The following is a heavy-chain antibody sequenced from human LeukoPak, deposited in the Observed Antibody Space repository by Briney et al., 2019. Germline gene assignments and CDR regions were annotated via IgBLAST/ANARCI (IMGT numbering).Heavy chain of an antibody. D-gene: IGHD3-9*01. CDR1: GFTFRSFW. J-gene: IGHJ4*02. V-gene: IGHV3-74*01. Sequence: PGRSLRLSCAASGFTFRSFWMHWVRQAPGKGLVWVSRINSDGSSAIYADSVKGRFTFSRDNAKNTLYLEMNSLRAEDTAVYYCVRGGTGYYNWWGQGTLVTVSS. CDR3: VRGGTGYYNW. CDR2: INSDGSSA.